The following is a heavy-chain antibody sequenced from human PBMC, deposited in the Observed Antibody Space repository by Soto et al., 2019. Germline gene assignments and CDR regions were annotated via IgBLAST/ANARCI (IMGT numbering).Heavy chain of an antibody. D-gene: IGHD3-9*01. V-gene: IGHV1-3*01. CDR3: ARDEGRVRYFDWLSPRDYYYGMDV. CDR2: INAGNGNT. Sequence: ASVKVSCKASGYTFTSYAMHWVRQAPGQRLEWMGWINAGNGNTKYSQKFQGRVTITRDTSASTAYMELSSLRSEDTAVYYCARDEGRVRYFDWLSPRDYYYGMDVWGQGTTVTVSS. CDR1: GYTFTSYA. J-gene: IGHJ6*02.